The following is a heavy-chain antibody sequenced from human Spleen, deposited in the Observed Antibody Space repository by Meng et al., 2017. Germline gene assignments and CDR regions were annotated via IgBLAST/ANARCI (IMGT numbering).Heavy chain of an antibody. V-gene: IGHV4-59*01. Sequence: SETLSLTCSVSGGSMSNYYWTWIRQSPGKGLEWIGYIYYSGSTNYNPSLKSRVTMSIDTSKKQFSLNLSSVTAADTAVYYCAGDSSGYYWFDPWGQGTLVTVSS. CDR3: AGDSSGYYWFDP. J-gene: IGHJ5*02. CDR2: IYYSGST. D-gene: IGHD3-22*01. CDR1: GGSMSNYY.